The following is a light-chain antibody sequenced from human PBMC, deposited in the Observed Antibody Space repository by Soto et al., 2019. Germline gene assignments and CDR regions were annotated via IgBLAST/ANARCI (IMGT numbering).Light chain of an antibody. CDR1: QSVSSNY. J-gene: IGKJ3*01. Sequence: EIVLTQSPGTLSLSPGERATLSCRASQSVSSNYLAWYQQKPGQAPRLLIYGASNRATGIPDRFSGSGSGTDFTLTINRLEPEDFAVYYCQQYSNSPPITFGPGTKVDVK. CDR3: QQYSNSPPIT. V-gene: IGKV3-20*01. CDR2: GAS.